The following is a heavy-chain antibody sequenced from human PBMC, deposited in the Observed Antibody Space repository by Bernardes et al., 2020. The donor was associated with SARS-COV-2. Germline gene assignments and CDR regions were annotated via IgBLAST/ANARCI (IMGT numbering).Heavy chain of an antibody. J-gene: IGHJ4*02. V-gene: IGHV4-34*01. Sequence: TLSLTCAVYGGSFSGYYWSWIRQPPGKGLEWIGEINHSGSTNYNPSLKSRVTISVDTSKNQFSLKLSSVTAADTAVYYCARGRVGIDPSQYSGYDPDYDYWGQGTLVTVSS. CDR3: ARGRVGIDPSQYSGYDPDYDY. CDR2: INHSGST. CDR1: GGSFSGYY. D-gene: IGHD5-12*01.